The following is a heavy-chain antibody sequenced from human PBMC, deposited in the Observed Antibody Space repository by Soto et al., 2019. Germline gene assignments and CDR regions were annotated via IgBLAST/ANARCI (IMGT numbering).Heavy chain of an antibody. CDR1: GFTFSSYA. Sequence: EVQLVESGGGLVQPGGSLKLSCSASGFTFSSYAMHWVRQAPGKGLEYVSGISYNGGSTNYADSVKDRFTISRDNPKNTLYLQMSSLRTEDTAVYYCVKDRRAGLRVPSDYWGQGTLVTVSS. D-gene: IGHD4-17*01. CDR2: ISYNGGST. CDR3: VKDRRAGLRVPSDY. V-gene: IGHV3-64D*08. J-gene: IGHJ4*02.